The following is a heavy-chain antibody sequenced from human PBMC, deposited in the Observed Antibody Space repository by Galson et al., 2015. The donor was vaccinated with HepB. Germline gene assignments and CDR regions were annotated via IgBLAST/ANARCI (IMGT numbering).Heavy chain of an antibody. Sequence: SLRLSCAASGFTFSSYAMSWVRQAPGKGLEWVSAISGSGGSTYYADSVKGRFTISRDNSKNTLYLQMNSLRAEDTAVYYCAKDNGLLHYYMDVWGKGTTVTVSS. CDR3: AKDNGLLHYYMDV. CDR1: GFTFSSYA. D-gene: IGHD2-15*01. J-gene: IGHJ6*03. V-gene: IGHV3-23*01. CDR2: ISGSGGST.